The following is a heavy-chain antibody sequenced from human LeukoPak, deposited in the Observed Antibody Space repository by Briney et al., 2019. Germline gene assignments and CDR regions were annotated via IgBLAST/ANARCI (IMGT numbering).Heavy chain of an antibody. D-gene: IGHD3-10*01. CDR1: GFTFSSYA. V-gene: IGHV3-30-3*01. J-gene: IGHJ5*02. CDR2: ISYDGSNK. Sequence: PGGSLRLSCAASGFTFSSYAMHWVRQAPGKGLEWVAVISYDGSNKYYADSVKGRFTISRDNSKNTLYLQMNSLRAEDTAVYYCARISEHGSGTGGWFDPWGQGTLVTVSS. CDR3: ARISEHGSGTGGWFDP.